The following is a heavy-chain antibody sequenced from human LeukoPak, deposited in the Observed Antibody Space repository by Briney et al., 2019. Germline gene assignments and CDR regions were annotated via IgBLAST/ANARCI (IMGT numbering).Heavy chain of an antibody. V-gene: IGHV1-2*02. J-gene: IGHJ2*01. D-gene: IGHD3/OR15-3a*01. CDR1: GYTFTGHY. Sequence: GTSAKVSCKASGYTFTGHYLHWVRQAPGQGPEWMGWINPKSGGTNYAQKYQGRVTMTRDTSISTAYMEVSRLRSDDTTVYYCARDPGLKGSYWYFDLWGRGTLVTVSS. CDR3: ARDPGLKGSYWYFDL. CDR2: INPKSGGT.